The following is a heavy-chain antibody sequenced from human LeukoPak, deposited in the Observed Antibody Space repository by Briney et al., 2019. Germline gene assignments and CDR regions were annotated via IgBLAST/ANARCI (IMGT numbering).Heavy chain of an antibody. V-gene: IGHV3-33*01. CDR3: ARDPSWGMAFDY. J-gene: IGHJ4*02. CDR1: GFTFSSYG. CDR2: IWYDGSNK. D-gene: IGHD2-8*02. Sequence: GGSLRFSCAASGFTFSSYGMHWVRQAPGKGLEWVAVIWYDGSNKYYADSVKGRFTISRDNSKNTLYLQMNSLRAEDTAVYYCARDPSWGMAFDYWGQGTLVTVSS.